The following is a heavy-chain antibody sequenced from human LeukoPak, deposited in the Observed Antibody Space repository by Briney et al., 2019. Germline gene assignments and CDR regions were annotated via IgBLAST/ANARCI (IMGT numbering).Heavy chain of an antibody. Sequence: SETLSLTCTVSGDSVSDGNYYWSWLRQPPGKALEWIGYIYYTGKTYYNPSLEGRVTILVDTSRNHFSVKLSSVTAADTAVYYCARSQNYYGSGDYWSQGTLVTVSS. V-gene: IGHV4-61*03. CDR3: ARSQNYYGSGDY. CDR1: GDSVSDGNYY. J-gene: IGHJ4*02. CDR2: IYYTGKT. D-gene: IGHD3-10*01.